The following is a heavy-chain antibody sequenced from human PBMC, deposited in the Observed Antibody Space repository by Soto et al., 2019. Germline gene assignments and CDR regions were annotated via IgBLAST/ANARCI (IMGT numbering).Heavy chain of an antibody. CDR3: ARDGTFYSNYAFERHWFDP. CDR1: GYTFTSYG. V-gene: IGHV1-3*01. D-gene: IGHD4-4*01. Sequence: ASVKVSCKAPGYTFTSYGMHWVRQAPGQRLEWMGWINAGNGNTKYSQKFQGRVTITRDTSASTAYMELSSLRSEDTAVYYCARDGTFYSNYAFERHWFDPWGQETLVTVSS. J-gene: IGHJ5*02. CDR2: INAGNGNT.